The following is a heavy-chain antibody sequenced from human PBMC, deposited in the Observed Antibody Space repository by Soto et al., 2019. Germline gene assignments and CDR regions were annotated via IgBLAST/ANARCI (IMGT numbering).Heavy chain of an antibody. CDR3: AKGPVVVRGGIFHYYGMDV. J-gene: IGHJ6*02. D-gene: IGHD3-10*01. CDR2: IVVGSGNT. V-gene: IGHV1-58*01. CDR1: GFTFTSSA. Sequence: GASVKVSCKASGFTFTSSAVQWVRQARGQRLEWIGWIVVGSGNTNYAQKFQERVTITRDMSTSTAYMELSSLRSEDTAVYYCAKGPVVVRGGIFHYYGMDVWGQGTTVTVSS.